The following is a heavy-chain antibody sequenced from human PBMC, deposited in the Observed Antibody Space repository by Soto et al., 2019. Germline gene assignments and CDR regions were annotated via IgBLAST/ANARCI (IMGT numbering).Heavy chain of an antibody. CDR2: IYYSGST. J-gene: IGHJ5*02. Sequence: SETLSLTCTVSGGSISSGGYYWSWIRQHPGKGLEWIGYIYYSGSTYYNPSLKSRVTISVDTSKNQFSLKLSSVTAADTAVYYCARVSGRPAAINWFDPWGQGTLVTVSS. CDR1: GGSISSGGYY. D-gene: IGHD2-2*01. CDR3: ARVSGRPAAINWFDP. V-gene: IGHV4-31*03.